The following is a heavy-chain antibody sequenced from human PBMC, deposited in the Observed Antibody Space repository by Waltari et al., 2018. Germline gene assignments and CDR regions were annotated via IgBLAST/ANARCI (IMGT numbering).Heavy chain of an antibody. J-gene: IGHJ6*03. CDR3: ARSSRDFWSGYYYYYYYMDV. V-gene: IGHV4-59*01. CDR2: IYYSGST. Sequence: QVQLQESGPGLVKPSATLSLTCTVSGCSISSYYWSWIRQPPGKGLEWIGYIYYSGSTNYTPSLKSRVTISVDTSKNQFSLKLSSVTAADTAVYYCARSSRDFWSGYYYYYYYMDVWGKGTTVTVSS. CDR1: GCSISSYY. D-gene: IGHD3-3*01.